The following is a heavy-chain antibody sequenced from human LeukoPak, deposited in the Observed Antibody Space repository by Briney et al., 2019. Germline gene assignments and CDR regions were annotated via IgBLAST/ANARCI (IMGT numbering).Heavy chain of an antibody. D-gene: IGHD2-2*01. Sequence: GGSLRLSCAPSGFTPWSYNMKWVPQAPGKGLEWVSSISSSSSYIYYADSVKGRFTISRDNAKNSLYLQMNSLRAEDTAVYYCARLRGYCSSTSCYVAFDIWGQGTMVTVSS. CDR2: ISSSSSYI. CDR3: ARLRGYCSSTSCYVAFDI. V-gene: IGHV3-21*01. J-gene: IGHJ3*02. CDR1: GFTPWSYN.